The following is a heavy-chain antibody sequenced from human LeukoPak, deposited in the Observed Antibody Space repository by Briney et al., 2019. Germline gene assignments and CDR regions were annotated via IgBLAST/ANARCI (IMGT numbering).Heavy chain of an antibody. CDR3: AREVVGPTGSGYYYYYMDV. CDR1: GGSISSYY. J-gene: IGHJ6*03. Sequence: SETLSLTCTVSGGSISSYYWSWIRQPAGKGLEWIGRIYSSGSTNYNPSLKSRVTMSVDTSKNQFPLKLSSVTAADTAVYYCAREVVGPTGSGYYYYYMDVWGKGTTVTVSS. CDR2: IYSSGST. V-gene: IGHV4-4*07. D-gene: IGHD2-2*01.